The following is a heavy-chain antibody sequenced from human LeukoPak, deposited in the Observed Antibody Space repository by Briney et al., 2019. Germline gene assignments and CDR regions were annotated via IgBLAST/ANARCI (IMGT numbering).Heavy chain of an antibody. V-gene: IGHV4-34*01. CDR2: IHPSGIF. D-gene: IGHD5-24*01. Sequence: PSETLSLTCAVYGGSCDDYYCSWLRQPPGKGLEWIGEIHPSGIFYYNSSLLSRVTISIDTSKSQFSLRLTSVTAADTAFYYCAKGRDRSKAGDHWGQGSLVTVSS. J-gene: IGHJ4*02. CDR1: GGSCDDYY. CDR3: AKGRDRSKAGDH.